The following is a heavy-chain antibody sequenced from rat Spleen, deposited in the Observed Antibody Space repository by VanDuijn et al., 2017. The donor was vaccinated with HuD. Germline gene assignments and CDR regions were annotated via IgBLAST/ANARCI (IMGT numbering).Heavy chain of an antibody. CDR2: ITNTGGST. CDR1: GFTFNNYW. Sequence: EVQLVESGGGLVQPGRSLKLSCVASGFTFNNYWMTWIRQAPGKGLEWVASITNTGGSTYYPDSVKGRFTISRDNAKSTLYLQMNSLRSEDTATYYCTRGGTTRVHYVMDAWGQGASVTVSS. D-gene: IGHD1-4*01. V-gene: IGHV5-31*01. CDR3: TRGGTTRVHYVMDA. J-gene: IGHJ4*01.